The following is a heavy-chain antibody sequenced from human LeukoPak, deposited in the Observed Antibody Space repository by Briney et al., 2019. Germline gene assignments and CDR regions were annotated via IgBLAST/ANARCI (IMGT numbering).Heavy chain of an antibody. J-gene: IGHJ5*02. D-gene: IGHD3-10*01. CDR3: ARENYYGSGSYSWFDP. Sequence: GGSLRLSCAASGFTFSSYWVSWVRQAPGKGLEWVANIQQDGSAKYYVDSVKGRFTISRDNARNSLYLQMNSLRAEDTAVYYCARENYYGSGSYSWFDPWGQGTLVTVSS. CDR1: GFTFSSYW. V-gene: IGHV3-7*01. CDR2: IQQDGSAK.